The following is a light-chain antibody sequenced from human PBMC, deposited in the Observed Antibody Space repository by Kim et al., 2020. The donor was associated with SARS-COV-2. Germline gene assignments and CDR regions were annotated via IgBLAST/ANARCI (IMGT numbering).Light chain of an antibody. Sequence: DIQMTQSPSSLSASVGDSVTITCRASQTIRNYLNWFQQKPGKAPKLLIYGASSLHNGVPSRFSGSGSGTDFTLTISNLQPEDLATYYCQQSSSTPWTFGQGTKVDIK. V-gene: IGKV1-39*01. CDR2: GAS. J-gene: IGKJ1*01. CDR1: QTIRNY. CDR3: QQSSSTPWT.